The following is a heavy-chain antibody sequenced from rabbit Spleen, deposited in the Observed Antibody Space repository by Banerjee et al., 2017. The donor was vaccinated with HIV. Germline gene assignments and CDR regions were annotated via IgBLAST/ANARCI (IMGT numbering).Heavy chain of an antibody. V-gene: IGHV1S40*01. Sequence: QSLEESGGDLVKPGASLTLTCTASGFSFSSSYYMCWVRQAPGKGLEWIACINIVTAKSVYASWAKGRFTMSRTSSTTVTLQMTSLTAADTATYFCARDLVAVIGWNFGLWGQGTLVTVS. CDR3: ARDLVAVIGWNFGL. CDR2: INIVTAKS. CDR1: GFSFSSSYY. D-gene: IGHD1-1*01. J-gene: IGHJ3*01.